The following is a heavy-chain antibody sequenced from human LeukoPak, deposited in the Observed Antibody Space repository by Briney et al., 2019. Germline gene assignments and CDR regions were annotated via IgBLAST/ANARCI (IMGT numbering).Heavy chain of an antibody. CDR2: IYYSGST. Sequence: ASETLSLTCTVSGGSISSRSYYWGWICQPPGKGLEWIGSIYYSGSTSYNPSLKSRVTISVDTSKNQFSLKLSSVTAADTAVYYCARQFGSFIPYGGNPDRLGYWGQGTLVTVSS. D-gene: IGHD4-23*01. CDR3: ARQFGSFIPYGGNPDRLGY. V-gene: IGHV4-39*01. CDR1: GGSISSRSYY. J-gene: IGHJ4*02.